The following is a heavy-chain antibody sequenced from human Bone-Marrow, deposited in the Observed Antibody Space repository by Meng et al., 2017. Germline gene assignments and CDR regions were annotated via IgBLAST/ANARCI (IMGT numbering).Heavy chain of an antibody. CDR2: IYHSGST. D-gene: IGHD3-9*01. CDR1: GGSISSSSYY. Sequence: GSLRLSCTVSGGSISSSSYYWGWIRQPPGKGLEWIGSIYHSGSTYYNPSLKSRVTISVDTSKNQFSLKLSSVTAADTAVYYCARDPELRYFDWLLSPLNFDYWGQGTLVTVSS. V-gene: IGHV4-39*07. CDR3: ARDPELRYFDWLLSPLNFDY. J-gene: IGHJ4*02.